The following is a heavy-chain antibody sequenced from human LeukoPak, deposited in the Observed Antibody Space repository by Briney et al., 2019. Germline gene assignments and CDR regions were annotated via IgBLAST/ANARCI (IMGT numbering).Heavy chain of an antibody. CDR2: IKSKTDGGTT. CDR1: GFTFSNAW. J-gene: IGHJ4*02. D-gene: IGHD3-10*01. Sequence: GGSLRLSCAASGFTFSNAWMSWVRQAPGRGLEWVGRIKSKTDGGTTDYAAPVKGRFTISRDDSKNTLYLQMNSLKAEDTAVYYCTTDLYCYSSGSYSYWGQGTLVTVSS. CDR3: TTDLYCYSSGSYSY. V-gene: IGHV3-15*01.